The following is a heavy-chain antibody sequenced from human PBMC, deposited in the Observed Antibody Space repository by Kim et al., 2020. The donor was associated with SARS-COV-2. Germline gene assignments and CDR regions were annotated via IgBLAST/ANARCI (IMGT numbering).Heavy chain of an antibody. D-gene: IGHD6-19*01. V-gene: IGHV3-48*03. J-gene: IGHJ4*02. CDR2: ISSSTI. CDR3: ARGRLSPFDY. CDR1: GFTFSSYE. Sequence: GGSLRLSCAASGFTFSSYEMNWVRQAPGKGLEWVSYISSSTIFYGDSVKGRFTISRDNAKNSLYLQMHDLRAEDTALYYCARGRLSPFDYWGQGTLVTVS.